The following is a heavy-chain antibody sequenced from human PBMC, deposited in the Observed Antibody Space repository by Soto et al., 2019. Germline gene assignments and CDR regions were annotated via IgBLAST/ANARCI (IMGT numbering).Heavy chain of an antibody. CDR3: AKEVYYYASSGSVDY. Sequence: EVQLLESGGGLVQPGGSLRLSCAASGFTLSSYAMSWARQAPGKGLEWVSAISGSGGSTYYADSVKGRFTISRDNAKNTLYLQMISLRAEDTAVYYCAKEVYYYASSGSVDYWGQGPLVTVSS. CDR1: GFTLSSYA. CDR2: ISGSGGST. D-gene: IGHD3-22*01. J-gene: IGHJ4*02. V-gene: IGHV3-23*01.